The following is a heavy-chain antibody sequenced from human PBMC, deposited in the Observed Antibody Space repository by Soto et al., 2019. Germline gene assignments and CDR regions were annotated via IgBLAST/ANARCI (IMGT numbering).Heavy chain of an antibody. CDR1: GYTFTSYA. D-gene: IGHD2-2*01. CDR2: INAGNGNT. CDR3: ARGYCISTRCHGAFDI. V-gene: IGHV1-3*01. J-gene: IGHJ3*02. Sequence: ASVKVSCKASGYTFTSYAMHWVRQAPGQRLEWMGWINAGNGNTKYSQKLQGRVTMTRDTSTSTAYMELRSLRSDDTAVYYCARGYCISTRCHGAFDIWGQGTMVTVSS.